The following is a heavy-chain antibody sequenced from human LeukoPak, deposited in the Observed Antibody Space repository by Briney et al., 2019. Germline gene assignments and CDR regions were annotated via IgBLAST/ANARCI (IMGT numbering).Heavy chain of an antibody. J-gene: IGHJ4*02. CDR3: ARDQYDDYAEIDY. Sequence: GGSLRLSCAASGFTFSSYSMNWVRQAPGKGLEWVSSISSSSSYIYYADSVKGRFTISRDNAKNSLYLQMNSLRAEDTAVYYCARDQYDDYAEIDYWGQGTLVTVSS. CDR1: GFTFSSYS. D-gene: IGHD4-17*01. CDR2: ISSSSSYI. V-gene: IGHV3-21*01.